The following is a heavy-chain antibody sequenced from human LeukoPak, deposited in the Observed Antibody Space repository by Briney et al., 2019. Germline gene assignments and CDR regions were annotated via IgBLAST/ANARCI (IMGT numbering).Heavy chain of an antibody. J-gene: IGHJ3*02. CDR2: IYTSGRT. V-gene: IGHV4-61*02. Sequence: SETLSLTCTVSGGSVSSGTYYWNWIRQPAEKGLEWIGRIYTSGRTNYNPSLKSRVTISVDTSKNQFSLKLTSVTAADTAVYYCTSQTLTDDAFDIWGQGTMVTVSS. CDR1: GGSVSSGTYY. D-gene: IGHD1-20*01. CDR3: TSQTLTDDAFDI.